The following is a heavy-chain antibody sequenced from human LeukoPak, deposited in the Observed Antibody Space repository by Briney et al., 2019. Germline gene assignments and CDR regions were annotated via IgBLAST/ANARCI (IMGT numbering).Heavy chain of an antibody. CDR2: FYSGGNT. V-gene: IGHV3-53*01. CDR3: AKGSSGYSFDAMDV. J-gene: IGHJ6*04. D-gene: IGHD3-22*01. CDR1: GFGVSSNY. Sequence: PGGSLRLSCAASGFGVSSNYMTWVRQAPGKGLEWVSIFYSGGNTYYADSVKGRFTISRDNSKNTLNLQMNSLRVEDTAIYYCAKGSSGYSFDAMDVWGKGTTATVSS.